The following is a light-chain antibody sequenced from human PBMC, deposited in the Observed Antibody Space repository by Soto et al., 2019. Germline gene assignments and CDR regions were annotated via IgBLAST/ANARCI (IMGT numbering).Light chain of an antibody. CDR1: SSNIENNP. Sequence: QSVLTQPPSVSAAPGQRVTISCSGSSSNIENNPVSWYQHLPGTVPRLLIHDNDKRPSGIPDRFSGSESGTSATLGITGLQTGDEADYYCGTWDNALSVGAFGGGTKLTVL. CDR3: GTWDNALSVGA. V-gene: IGLV1-51*01. CDR2: DND. J-gene: IGLJ2*01.